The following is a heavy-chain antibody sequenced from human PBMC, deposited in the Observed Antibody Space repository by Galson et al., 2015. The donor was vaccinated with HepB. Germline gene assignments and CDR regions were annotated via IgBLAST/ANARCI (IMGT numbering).Heavy chain of an antibody. J-gene: IGHJ6*03. D-gene: IGHD4-11*01. V-gene: IGHV3-23*01. CDR3: AKVAVASNFNYYYMDV. CDR2: ILGDGDKT. CDR1: GFTFDNYA. Sequence: SLRLSCAASGFTFDNYAMSWVRQAPGKGLEWVSAILGDGDKTYYSDSAKGRFTISRDNSMHTLFLQMTGLRAEDTALYYCAKVAVASNFNYYYMDVWGKGTTVTVSS.